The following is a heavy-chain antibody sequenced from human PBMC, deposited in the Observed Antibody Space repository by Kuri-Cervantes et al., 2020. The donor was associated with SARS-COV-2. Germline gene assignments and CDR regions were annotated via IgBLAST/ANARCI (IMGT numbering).Heavy chain of an antibody. D-gene: IGHD2-2*01. CDR3: AKDLEDIVVVPAATVTPLGAFDI. J-gene: IGHJ3*02. CDR2: IRYDGSNK. Sequence: GESLKISCAASGFTFSSYGMHWVRQAPGKGLEWVAFIRYDGSNKYYADSVKGRFTISRDNSKNTLYLQMNSLRAEDTAVYYCAKDLEDIVVVPAATVTPLGAFDIWGQGTMGTVSS. CDR1: GFTFSSYG. V-gene: IGHV3-30*02.